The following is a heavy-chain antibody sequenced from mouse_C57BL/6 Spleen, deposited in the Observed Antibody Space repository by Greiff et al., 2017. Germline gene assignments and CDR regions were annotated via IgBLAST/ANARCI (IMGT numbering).Heavy chain of an antibody. Sequence: VQLQQSGAELVRPGTSVKVSCKASGYAFTNYLIEWVKQTPGQGLEWIGVINPGSGGTNYNEKFKGKATLTADKSSRTAYLQLSRLTAEDAAVYFCARGDWDLDYWGQGTTLTVSS. J-gene: IGHJ2*01. CDR1: GYAFTNYL. V-gene: IGHV1-54*01. CDR2: INPGSGGT. CDR3: ARGDWDLDY. D-gene: IGHD4-1*01.